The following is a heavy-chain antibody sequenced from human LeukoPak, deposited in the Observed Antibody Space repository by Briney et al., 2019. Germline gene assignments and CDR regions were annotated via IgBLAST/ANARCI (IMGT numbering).Heavy chain of an antibody. CDR2: INHSGST. J-gene: IGHJ5*02. D-gene: IGHD3-3*01. CDR3: ARLNGQLEDFWSGYYPNWFDP. Sequence: PSETLSLTCAVYGGSFSGYYWSWIRQPPGKGLEWIGEINHSGSTNYNPSLKSRVTISVDTSKNQFSLKLSPVTAADTAVYYCARLNGQLEDFWSGYYPNWFDPWGQGTLVTVSS. V-gene: IGHV4-34*01. CDR1: GGSFSGYY.